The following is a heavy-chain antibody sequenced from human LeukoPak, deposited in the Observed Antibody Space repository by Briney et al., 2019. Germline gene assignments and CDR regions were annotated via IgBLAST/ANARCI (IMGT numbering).Heavy chain of an antibody. CDR2: IKQDGSEK. CDR3: ARDYDFWSGYLHLSDY. D-gene: IGHD3-3*01. Sequence: GGSLRLSCAASGFTFSHYWMSWVRQAPGKGPEWVANIKQDGSEKYYVDSVKGRFTISRDNAKNSLYLQMNSLRAEDTAVYYCARDYDFWSGYLHLSDYWGQGTLVTVSS. CDR1: GFTFSHYW. J-gene: IGHJ4*02. V-gene: IGHV3-7*01.